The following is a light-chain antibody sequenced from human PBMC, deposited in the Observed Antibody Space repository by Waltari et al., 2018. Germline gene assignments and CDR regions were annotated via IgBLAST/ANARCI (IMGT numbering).Light chain of an antibody. CDR1: ISNLGSNY. J-gene: IGLJ1*01. CDR3: ASWDESHYV. CDR2: RNN. Sequence: QSVLTQPPSASETPGQRVIISCSGRISNLGSNYLYWYQQLPGTAPKLLIYRNNQPPSGVPDRFSGSKSGTSASLAISGLRSEDEGVYYCASWDESHYVFGSGTRVTVV. V-gene: IGLV1-47*01.